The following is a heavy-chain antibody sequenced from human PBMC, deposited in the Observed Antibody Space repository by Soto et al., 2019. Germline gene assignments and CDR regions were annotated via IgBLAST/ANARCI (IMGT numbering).Heavy chain of an antibody. CDR3: AKAFDGDTYYYDSSGYYFDY. D-gene: IGHD3-22*01. CDR2: ISGSGGST. CDR1: GFTFSSYA. Sequence: GESLKISCAASGFTFSSYAMSWVRQAPGKGLEWVSAISGSGGSTYYADSVKGRFTISRDNSKNTLYLQMNSLRAEDTAVYYCAKAFDGDTYYYDSSGYYFDYWGQGTLVTVSS. V-gene: IGHV3-23*01. J-gene: IGHJ4*02.